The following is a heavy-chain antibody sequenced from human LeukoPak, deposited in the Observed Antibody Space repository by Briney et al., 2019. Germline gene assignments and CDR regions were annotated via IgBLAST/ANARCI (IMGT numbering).Heavy chain of an antibody. CDR2: IIPIFGTA. V-gene: IGHV1-69*13. Sequence: SAEASSNASGGTFSSYAISRVRQAPGPRVEWMGGIIPIFGTANYAQKFQGRVTITADESTSTAYMELSSLRSEDTAVYYCARDEANDAFDIWGQGTMVTVSS. J-gene: IGHJ3*02. CDR3: ARDEANDAFDI. CDR1: GGTFSSYA.